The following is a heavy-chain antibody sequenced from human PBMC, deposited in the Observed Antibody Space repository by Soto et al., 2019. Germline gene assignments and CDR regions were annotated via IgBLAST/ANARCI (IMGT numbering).Heavy chain of an antibody. CDR3: AKNDPDERSSGLFDY. D-gene: IGHD3-22*01. CDR1: GFTLSSYA. CDR2: ISGSGGST. Sequence: GGSLRLSCASSGFTLSSYAMSGVRQAPGKGLEWVSAISGSGGSTYYADSVKGRFTISRDNSKNTLYLQMNSLRAEDTAVYYCAKNDPDERSSGLFDYWGQGTLVTVSS. V-gene: IGHV3-23*01. J-gene: IGHJ4*02.